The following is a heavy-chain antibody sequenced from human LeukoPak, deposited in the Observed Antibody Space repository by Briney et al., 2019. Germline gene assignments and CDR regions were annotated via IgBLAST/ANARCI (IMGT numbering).Heavy chain of an antibody. CDR1: GGSFSGYY. D-gene: IGHD2-21*02. CDR3: ARGQPNIAVVTAIPDYFDY. CDR2: INHSGST. Sequence: SETLSLTCAVYGGSFSGYYWSWIRQPPGKGLEWIGEINHSGSTNYNPSLKSRVTISVDTSKNQFSLKLSSVTAADTAVYYCARGQPNIAVVTAIPDYFDYWGQGTLSPSPQ. J-gene: IGHJ4*02. V-gene: IGHV4-34*01.